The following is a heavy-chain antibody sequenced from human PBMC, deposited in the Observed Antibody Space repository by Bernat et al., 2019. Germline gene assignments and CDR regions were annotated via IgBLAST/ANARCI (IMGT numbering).Heavy chain of an antibody. D-gene: IGHD2-2*01. J-gene: IGHJ3*02. V-gene: IGHV1-8*01. CDR1: GYPFTNYD. Sequence: QVQLVQSGAEVKKPGASVKVSCQASGYPFTNYDINWLRQATGQGLEWMGWMNPNSGNTGYALKFQGRVTMSRNTSISTAYMELSSLRSEDTAVYYCARAHCSTTSCYPKDAFDIWGQGTMVTVSS. CDR3: ARAHCSTTSCYPKDAFDI. CDR2: MNPNSGNT.